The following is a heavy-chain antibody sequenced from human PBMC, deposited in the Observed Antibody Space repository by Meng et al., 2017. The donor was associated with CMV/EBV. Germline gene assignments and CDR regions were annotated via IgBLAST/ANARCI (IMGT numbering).Heavy chain of an antibody. CDR2: ISAYNGNT. Sequence: HVQLVCSGSAVKKPGVSVKCSCTASGYNFTSYGTSLVRQAPGQGLEWMGWISAYNGNTNYAQKLQGRVTMTTDTSTSTAYMELRSLRSDDTAVYYCAREGFDYWGQGTLVTVSS. CDR1: GYNFTSYG. CDR3: AREGFDY. J-gene: IGHJ4*02. V-gene: IGHV1-18*01.